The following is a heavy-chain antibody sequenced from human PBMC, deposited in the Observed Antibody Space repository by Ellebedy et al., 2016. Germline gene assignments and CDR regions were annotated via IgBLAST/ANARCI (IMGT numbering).Heavy chain of an antibody. CDR1: GYNFNDYW. Sequence: GGSLRLSCKTSGYNFNDYWIGWVRQMPGKGLEWMGLIYPDDLDTRYNPSFEGQVTISTDRSTNTAFLEWRSLKASDTAMYYCARPYYDSSTDDGFDMWGQGTMVAVSS. CDR2: IYPDDLDT. V-gene: IGHV5-51*01. J-gene: IGHJ3*02. CDR3: ARPYYDSSTDDGFDM. D-gene: IGHD3-22*01.